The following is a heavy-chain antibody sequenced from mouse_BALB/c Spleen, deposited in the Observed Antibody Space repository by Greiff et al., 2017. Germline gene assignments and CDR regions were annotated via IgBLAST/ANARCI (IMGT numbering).Heavy chain of an antibody. Sequence: EVQVVESGGGLVQPGGSLKLSCAASGFTFSSYGMSWVRQTPDKRLELVATINSNGGSTYYPDSVKGRFTISRDNAKNTLYLQMSSLKSEDTAMYYCARITTVVARYAMDYWGQGTSVTVSS. J-gene: IGHJ4*01. CDR3: ARITTVVARYAMDY. CDR1: GFTFSSYG. V-gene: IGHV5-6-3*01. D-gene: IGHD1-1*01. CDR2: INSNGGST.